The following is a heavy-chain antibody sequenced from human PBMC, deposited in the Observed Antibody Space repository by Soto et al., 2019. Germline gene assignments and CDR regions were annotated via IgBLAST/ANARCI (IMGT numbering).Heavy chain of an antibody. CDR2: IVVGSGNT. CDR3: AAAGEGDGSVDY. CDR1: GFTFTSSA. J-gene: IGHJ4*02. V-gene: IGHV1-58*01. Sequence: QMQLVQSGPEVKKPGTSVKVSCKASGFTFTSSAVQWVRQARGQRLEWIGWIVVGSGNTNYAQKFQERVTITRDMSTSTADRELSSLRSEDTAVYYCAAAGEGDGSVDYWGQGTLVTVSS. D-gene: IGHD7-27*01.